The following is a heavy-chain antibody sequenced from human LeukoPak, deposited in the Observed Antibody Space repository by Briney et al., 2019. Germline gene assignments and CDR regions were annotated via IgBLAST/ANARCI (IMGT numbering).Heavy chain of an antibody. CDR2: ISGGGGTT. Sequence: GGSLRLSCAASGFTFSSYAMNWVRQAPGKGLEWVSIISGGGGTTSYADSVKGRFTISRDNSKNTLYLQMNSLRAGDTAVYSCARARGYCAADCSRYTFDYWGQGTLVTVSS. CDR1: GFTFSSYA. J-gene: IGHJ4*02. V-gene: IGHV3-23*01. D-gene: IGHD2-21*02. CDR3: ARARGYCAADCSRYTFDY.